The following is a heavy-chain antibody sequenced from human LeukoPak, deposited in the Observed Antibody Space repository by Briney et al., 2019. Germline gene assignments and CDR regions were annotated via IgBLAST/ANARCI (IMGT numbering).Heavy chain of an antibody. J-gene: IGHJ4*02. D-gene: IGHD2-2*01. Sequence: GRSLRLSCAASGFIFRKYAMHWVRQAPGKGLEWVSYISSSSSTIYSADSVKGRFTISRDNAKNSLYLQMNSLRAEDTAVYYCARDVESSTSCSDYWGQGTLVTVSS. V-gene: IGHV3-48*01. CDR1: GFIFRKYA. CDR2: ISSSSSTI. CDR3: ARDVESSTSCSDY.